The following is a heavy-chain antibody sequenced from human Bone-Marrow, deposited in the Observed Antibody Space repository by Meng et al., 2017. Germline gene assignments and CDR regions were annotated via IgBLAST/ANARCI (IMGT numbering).Heavy chain of an antibody. D-gene: IGHD3-10*01. V-gene: IGHV3-30*04. J-gene: IGHJ4*02. Sequence: GESLKISCAASGFTFSSYAMHWVRQAPGKGLEWVAVISYDGSNKYYADSVKGRFTISRDNSKNTLYLQMNSLRAEDTAVYYCARDVLLWFGEEGGYFDHWGQGTLVTVSS. CDR2: ISYDGSNK. CDR1: GFTFSSYA. CDR3: ARDVLLWFGEEGGYFDH.